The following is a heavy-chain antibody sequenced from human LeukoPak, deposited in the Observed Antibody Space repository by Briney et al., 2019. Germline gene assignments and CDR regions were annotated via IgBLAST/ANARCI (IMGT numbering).Heavy chain of an antibody. J-gene: IGHJ4*02. V-gene: IGHV3-23*01. CDR2: ISGSGATT. Sequence: GSLRLSCAASGFTFSDYAMSWVRQAPGKGLEWVTSISGSGATTDYADSVKGRFSISRDNSKNTLYLQMNSLRAEDTALYFCAKRGGSGLSRQFDYWGQGTQVTVSS. D-gene: IGHD3-10*01. CDR1: GFTFSDYA. CDR3: AKRGGSGLSRQFDY.